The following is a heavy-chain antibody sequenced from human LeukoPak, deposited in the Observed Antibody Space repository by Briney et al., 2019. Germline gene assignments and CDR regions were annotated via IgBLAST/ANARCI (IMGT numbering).Heavy chain of an antibody. CDR1: GNSISSGYY. Sequence: SETLSLTXAVSGNSISSGYYWGWIRQSPGKGLEWIGSIFHSGTTYYNPSLKSRVTISVDTSKNQFSLKLSSVTAADTAVYYCANQYSSGWFYFDYRGQGTLVTVSS. CDR2: IFHSGTT. D-gene: IGHD6-19*01. J-gene: IGHJ4*02. V-gene: IGHV4-38-2*01. CDR3: ANQYSSGWFYFDY.